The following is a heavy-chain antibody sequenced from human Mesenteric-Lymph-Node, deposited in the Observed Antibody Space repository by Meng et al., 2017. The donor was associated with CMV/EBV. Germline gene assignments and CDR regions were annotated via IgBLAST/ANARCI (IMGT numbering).Heavy chain of an antibody. Sequence: ASVKVSCKASGYTFNNYYMHWVRQAPGQGFEWIGISNPSGSGTTYTEKFKGRVTLTRDTSTSTVYLDLIRLRSDDTATYYCAKPTDGGNFYFAMDVWGQGTAVTVSS. CDR3: AKPTDGGNFYFAMDV. D-gene: IGHD2-15*01. V-gene: IGHV1-46*02. CDR1: GYTFNNYY. J-gene: IGHJ6*02. CDR2: SNPSGSGT.